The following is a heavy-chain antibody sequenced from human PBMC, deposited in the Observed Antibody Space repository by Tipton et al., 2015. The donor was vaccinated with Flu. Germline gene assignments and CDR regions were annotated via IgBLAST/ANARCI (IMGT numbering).Heavy chain of an antibody. CDR3: ATRGSSWLGSDY. Sequence: QLVQSGGGLVKPGGSLRLSCAAPGFTVSGNYMTWVRQAPGKGLEWVSVIYDDGRTFYADSVKGRFTISRDNSKNTLSLQMNSLRPEDTAVYYCATRGSSWLGSDYWGQGTLVTVSS. V-gene: IGHV3-66*02. D-gene: IGHD6-13*01. CDR1: GFTVSGNY. CDR2: IYDDGRT. J-gene: IGHJ4*02.